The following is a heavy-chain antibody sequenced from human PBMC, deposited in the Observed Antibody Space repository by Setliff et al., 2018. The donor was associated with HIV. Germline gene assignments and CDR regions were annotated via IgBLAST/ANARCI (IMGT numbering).Heavy chain of an antibody. CDR1: GFTFGDYG. CDR2: IRSKAYGATA. J-gene: IGHJ4*02. V-gene: IGHV3-49*04. Sequence: PGGSLRLSCTASGFTFGDYGMSWVRQAPGKGLEWVGFIRSKAYGATAEYAASVKGRLTISTDDSKKTLYLQMNSLKTEDTAVYYCATEGYNRPLDYWGQGTLVTVSS. D-gene: IGHD5-12*01. CDR3: ATEGYNRPLDY.